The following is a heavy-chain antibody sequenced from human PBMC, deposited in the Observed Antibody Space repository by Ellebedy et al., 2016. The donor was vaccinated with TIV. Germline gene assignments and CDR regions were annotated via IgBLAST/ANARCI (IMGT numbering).Heavy chain of an antibody. D-gene: IGHD1-26*01. J-gene: IGHJ6*02. CDR3: VRGGIVGSNAMDV. CDR1: GFTFSGYG. Sequence: GGSLRLSCAASGFTFSGYGMNWVRQAPGQGLEWVAVIWYDGGRKYHADSVKGRFTISRDNSKNTLYLEINSLRAEDTAVYYCVRGGIVGSNAMDVWGQGTTVTVSS. V-gene: IGHV3-33*08. CDR2: IWYDGGRK.